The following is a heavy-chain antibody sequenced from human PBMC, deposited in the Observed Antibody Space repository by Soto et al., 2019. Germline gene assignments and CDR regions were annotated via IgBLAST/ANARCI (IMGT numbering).Heavy chain of an antibody. V-gene: IGHV4-4*07. CDR3: ARSPAYGDYANLDT. J-gene: IGHJ5*02. CDR2: IHSTRSP. D-gene: IGHD4-17*01. CDR1: CDSVSKYY. Sequence: KPSETLSLTCTVSCDSVSKYYWNWIRQPAGKGLEWIGRIHSTRSPNYNPSLKSRVTMSVDTSKNQFSLKLNLTSVTAADTAVYYCARSPAYGDYANLDTWGQGTLVTVSS.